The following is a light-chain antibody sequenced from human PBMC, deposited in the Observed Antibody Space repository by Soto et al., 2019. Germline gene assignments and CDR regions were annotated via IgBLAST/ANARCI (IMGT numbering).Light chain of an antibody. CDR2: EAS. V-gene: IGLV2-14*02. Sequence: QSALTQPASVSASPGQSITISCTGTSSNVGSYILVSWYQHHPGKAPKLLLYEASERPSGVSDRFSGSKSGNTASLTISGLQAEDEANYFCGSFTIRSTLYVFGTGTKLTVL. CDR1: SSNVGSYIL. J-gene: IGLJ1*01. CDR3: GSFTIRSTLYV.